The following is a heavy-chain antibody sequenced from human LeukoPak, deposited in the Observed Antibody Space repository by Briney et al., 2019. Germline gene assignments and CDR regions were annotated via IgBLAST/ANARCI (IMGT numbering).Heavy chain of an antibody. D-gene: IGHD3-3*01. Sequence: AGGSLRLSCAASGFTFSSYSMNWVRQAPGKGLEWVSSISSSSSYIYYADSVKGRFTISRDNAKNSLYLQMNSLRAEDTAVYYCAREAPYWDFWSGSDAFDIWGQGTMVTVSS. CDR3: AREAPYWDFWSGSDAFDI. CDR2: ISSSSSYI. V-gene: IGHV3-21*01. J-gene: IGHJ3*02. CDR1: GFTFSSYS.